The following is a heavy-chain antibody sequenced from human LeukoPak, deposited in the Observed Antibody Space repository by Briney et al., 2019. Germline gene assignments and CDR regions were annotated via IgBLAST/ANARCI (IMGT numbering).Heavy chain of an antibody. Sequence: GGSLRLSCAASGFTFSSYAMSWVRQAPGKGLEWVSAISGSGGSTYYADSVKGRFTISRDNSKNTLYLQMNSLRAEDTAVYYCQGGAMYNWNGVYFDYWGQGTLVTVSS. CDR2: ISGSGGST. V-gene: IGHV3-23*01. D-gene: IGHD1-1*01. CDR3: QGGAMYNWNGVYFDY. CDR1: GFTFSSYA. J-gene: IGHJ4*02.